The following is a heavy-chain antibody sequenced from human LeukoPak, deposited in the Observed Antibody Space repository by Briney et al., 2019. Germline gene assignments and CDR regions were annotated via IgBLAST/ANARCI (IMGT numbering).Heavy chain of an antibody. CDR2: TRYRSTWNT. D-gene: IGHD3-16*01. CDR3: VRDFNWAFDY. V-gene: IGHV6-1*01. Sequence: LRLSCAISGDSVSSKSVSWSWMRQSPSRGLEYLGRTRYRSTWNTFYSLSVEGRITINADTSRNEVSLRLSSVTPEDTALYYCVRDFNWAFDYWGQGTLVTVSS. J-gene: IGHJ4*02. CDR1: GDSVSSKSVS.